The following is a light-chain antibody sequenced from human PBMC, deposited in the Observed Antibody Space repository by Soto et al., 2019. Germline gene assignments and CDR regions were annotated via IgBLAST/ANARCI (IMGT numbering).Light chain of an antibody. CDR1: QDISVY. Sequence: DIQMTQSPSSLSASVGDRVTITCRASQDISVYLAWYQQKPGKVPKLLIYSASTLQSGVPSRFSGSGSGTDFTLTISSLQPEDVANYYCQKFNTAPLTLGQGTRLEIK. CDR3: QKFNTAPLT. V-gene: IGKV1-27*01. CDR2: SAS. J-gene: IGKJ5*01.